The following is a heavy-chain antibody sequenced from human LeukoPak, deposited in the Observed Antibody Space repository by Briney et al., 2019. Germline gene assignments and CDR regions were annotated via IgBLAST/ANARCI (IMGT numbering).Heavy chain of an antibody. J-gene: IGHJ4*02. D-gene: IGHD1-1*01. Sequence: GGSLRLSCAASGFTFSSYTMNWVRQAPGKGLEWVSSISTSSSYIYYADSVKRLFTISRDNAKNSLYLQMNSLRAEDTAVYYCARGGSGNWNAPFDYWGQGTLVTVSS. CDR2: ISTSSSYI. CDR1: GFTFSSYT. V-gene: IGHV3-21*01. CDR3: ARGGSGNWNAPFDY.